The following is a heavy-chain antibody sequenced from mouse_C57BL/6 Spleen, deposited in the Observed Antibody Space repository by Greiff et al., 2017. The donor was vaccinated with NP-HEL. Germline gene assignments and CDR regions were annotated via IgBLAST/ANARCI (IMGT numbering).Heavy chain of an antibody. Sequence: QVQLQQPGAELVKPGASVKVSCKASGYSFTSYWMHWVKQRPGQGLEWIGRIHPSDSATNYNQKFKGKATLTVDKSSSTAYMLLSILTSEDSAVYYGGIWVYFDYWGQGTTVTVSS. J-gene: IGHJ2*01. CDR1: GYSFTSYW. V-gene: IGHV1-74*01. CDR2: IHPSDSAT. CDR3: GIWVYFDY.